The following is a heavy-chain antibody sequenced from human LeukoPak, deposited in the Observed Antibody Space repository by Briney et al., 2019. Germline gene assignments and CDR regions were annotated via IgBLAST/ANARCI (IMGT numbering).Heavy chain of an antibody. CDR1: GFTVSGNY. CDR3: AKAPKWLVGDYFDY. J-gene: IGHJ4*02. V-gene: IGHV3-23*01. Sequence: GGSLRLSCAVSGFTVSGNYMDWVRQAPGKGLEWVSAISGSGGSTYYADYVKGRFTISRDNSKNTLYLQMNSLRAEDTAVYYCAKAPKWLVGDYFDYWGQGTLVTVSS. CDR2: ISGSGGST. D-gene: IGHD6-19*01.